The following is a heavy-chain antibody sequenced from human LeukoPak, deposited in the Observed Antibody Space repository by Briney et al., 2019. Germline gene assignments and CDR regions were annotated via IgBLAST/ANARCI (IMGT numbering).Heavy chain of an antibody. V-gene: IGHV3-23*01. CDR3: AKVVGNWNGNFDY. D-gene: IGHD1-20*01. CDR2: ISGSGGST. J-gene: IGHJ4*02. Sequence: GGSLRLSCAASGFTFSNSAMSWVRQAPGKGLEWVSAISGSGGSTSYSDSVKGRFTISRDNSKNTLYLQMNSLRAEDTAVYYCAKVVGNWNGNFDYWGQGTLVTVSS. CDR1: GFTFSNSA.